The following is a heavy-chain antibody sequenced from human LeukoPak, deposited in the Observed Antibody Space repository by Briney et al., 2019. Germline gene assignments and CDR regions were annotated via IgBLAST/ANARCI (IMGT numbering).Heavy chain of an antibody. CDR1: GFTFSSYG. D-gene: IGHD6-13*01. CDR3: ARDLSSSWTLNH. Sequence: GGSLRLSCAASGFTFSSYGMHWVRQAPGKGLEWVAVISYDGSNKYYADSVKGRFTISRDNSKNTLYLQMNSLRAEDAAVYYCARDLSSSWTLNHWGQGTLVTVSS. CDR2: ISYDGSNK. J-gene: IGHJ5*02. V-gene: IGHV3-30*03.